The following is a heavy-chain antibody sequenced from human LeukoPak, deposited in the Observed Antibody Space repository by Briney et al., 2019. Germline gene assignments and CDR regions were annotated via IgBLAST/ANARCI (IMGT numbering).Heavy chain of an antibody. J-gene: IGHJ4*02. Sequence: ASVKVSCKASGYTFTGYYMHWVRQAPGQGREWMGWINPNRGGTNYAQKCQGRVTMTRDRASRTAYVEGSRLRSDDTAVYYCARYYVEGRCFDYWGQGTLVTVSS. CDR2: INPNRGGT. D-gene: IGHD3-3*01. V-gene: IGHV1-2*02. CDR1: GYTFTGYY. CDR3: ARYYVEGRCFDY.